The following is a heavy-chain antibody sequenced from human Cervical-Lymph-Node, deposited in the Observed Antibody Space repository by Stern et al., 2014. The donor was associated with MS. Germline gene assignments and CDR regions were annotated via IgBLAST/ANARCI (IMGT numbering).Heavy chain of an antibody. CDR3: ARHVSLLMGRLYQGWFDL. D-gene: IGHD2-2*01. J-gene: IGHJ5*02. V-gene: IGHV4-39*01. CDR2: IYYTWNT. Sequence: VQLVESGPGLVKPSESPSLTCSVSGGSMDRGIHYWAWIRQSPDNGPEGLGTIYYTWNTHYSPPLKSRVSISVDPSKNLFSLNLNSVTAADTAVYYCARHVSLLMGRLYQGWFDLWGQGTLLTVSS. CDR1: GGSMDRGIHY.